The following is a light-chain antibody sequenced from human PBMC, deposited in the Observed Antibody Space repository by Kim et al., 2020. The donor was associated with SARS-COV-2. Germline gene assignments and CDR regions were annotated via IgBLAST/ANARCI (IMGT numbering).Light chain of an antibody. CDR2: KVS. CDR3: MQGTHWPFT. V-gene: IGKV2-30*01. Sequence: PAPISCRSRQSLVYSEGTSYLDWCRRRPGLSPRRLVYKVSNRGCGVPDRFGGSGSGTDFTLQISRVESKEVGVYYCMQGTHWPFTFGPGTKVDIK. CDR1: QSLVYSEGTSY. J-gene: IGKJ3*01.